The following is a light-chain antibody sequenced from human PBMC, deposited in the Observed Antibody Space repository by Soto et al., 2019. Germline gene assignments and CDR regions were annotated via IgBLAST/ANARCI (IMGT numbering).Light chain of an antibody. CDR1: SGDIGGYNY. J-gene: IGLJ2*01. Sequence: QSALTQPASVSGSPGQSITISCTGTSGDIGGYNYVSWYQQHPGKAPKLLISEVSNRPSGVSHRSSGSKSGNTASLTISGIMTEDEADYYCSSYTTNSIPVVFGGGTQLTVL. CDR3: SSYTTNSIPVV. CDR2: EVS. V-gene: IGLV2-14*01.